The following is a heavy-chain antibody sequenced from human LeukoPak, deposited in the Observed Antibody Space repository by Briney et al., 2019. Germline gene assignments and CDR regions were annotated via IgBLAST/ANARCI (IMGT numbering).Heavy chain of an antibody. CDR1: GGTFSSYA. V-gene: IGHV1-69*06. CDR2: IIPIFGTA. D-gene: IGHD3-22*01. CDR3: ARGESYYYDSSGIEYFQH. Sequence: SVQVSCNASGGTFSSYAISWVRQAPGQGLEWMGGIIPIFGTANYAQKFQGRVTITADKSTSTAYTGLSSLRSEDTAVYYCARGESYYYDSSGIEYFQHWGQGTLVTVSS. J-gene: IGHJ1*01.